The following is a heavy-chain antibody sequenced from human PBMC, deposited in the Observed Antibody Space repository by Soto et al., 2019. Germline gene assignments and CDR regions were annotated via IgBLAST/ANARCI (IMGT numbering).Heavy chain of an antibody. CDR1: GFTFSSYG. Sequence: GGSLRLSCAASGFTFSSYGMHWVRQAPGKGLEWVAVISYDGSNKYFADSVKGRFTISRDNSKNTLYLQMNSLRAEDTAVYYCAKYSSSWTIRPDYFDYWGQGTLVTVSS. J-gene: IGHJ4*02. D-gene: IGHD6-13*01. CDR3: AKYSSSWTIRPDYFDY. V-gene: IGHV3-30*18. CDR2: ISYDGSNK.